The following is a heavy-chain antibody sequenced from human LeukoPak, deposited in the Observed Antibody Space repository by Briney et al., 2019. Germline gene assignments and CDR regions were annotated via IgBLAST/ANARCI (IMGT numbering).Heavy chain of an antibody. Sequence: SQTLSLTCTVSGGSISSGSYYWSWIRQPAGKGLEWIGRIYTSGSTNYNPSLKSRVTISVDTSKNQFSLKLSSVTAADTAVYYCARVTAAGTAGYWGQGTLVTVSS. CDR3: ARVTAAGTAGY. CDR2: IYTSGST. CDR1: GGSISSGSYY. D-gene: IGHD6-13*01. V-gene: IGHV4-61*02. J-gene: IGHJ4*02.